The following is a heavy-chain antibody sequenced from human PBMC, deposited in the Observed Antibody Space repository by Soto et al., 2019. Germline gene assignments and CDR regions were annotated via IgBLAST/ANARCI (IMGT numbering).Heavy chain of an antibody. D-gene: IGHD4-4*01. J-gene: IGHJ4*02. CDR2: IYYSGSA. Sequence: SETLSLTCAVYGGSFTKFYWSWIRQPPGKGLEWIGYIYYSGSAYYNLSVKGRVTISVYTSKNQFSLKLSSVAAAATAVYSCAGDVGRFDYRLVYWSEGTLVPVSS. CDR1: GGSFTKFY. CDR3: AGDVGRFDYRLVY. V-gene: IGHV4-59*06.